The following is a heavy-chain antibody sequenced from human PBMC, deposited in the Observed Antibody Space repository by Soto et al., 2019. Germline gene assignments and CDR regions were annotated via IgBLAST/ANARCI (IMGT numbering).Heavy chain of an antibody. CDR1: GFTFSSYG. V-gene: IGHV3-30*18. CDR3: AKPPWLSSRRTIDY. D-gene: IGHD6-13*01. CDR2: ISYDGSNK. J-gene: IGHJ4*02. Sequence: QVQLVESGGGVVQPGRSLRLSCAASGFTFSSYGMHWVRQAPGKGLEWVAVISYDGSNKYYADSVKGQFTISRENAKNPRYLQMNSLRAEDTAVYYCAKPPWLSSRRTIDYWGQGTLVTVSS.